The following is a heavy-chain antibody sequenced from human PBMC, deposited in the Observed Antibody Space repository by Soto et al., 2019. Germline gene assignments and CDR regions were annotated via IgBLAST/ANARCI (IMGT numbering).Heavy chain of an antibody. CDR2: INPKSGGP. Sequence: AAVKVSCKTSGYTFTDYYMHWVRQAPGQGFEWVGGINPKSGGPKYVPKFQGRVTVTRDTSTSTAYMELNRLTSDDTAVYYCASEDCRNTNCLKGFDYWGQGTLVTVSS. J-gene: IGHJ4*02. D-gene: IGHD2-15*01. CDR3: ASEDCRNTNCLKGFDY. CDR1: GYTFTDYY. V-gene: IGHV1-2*02.